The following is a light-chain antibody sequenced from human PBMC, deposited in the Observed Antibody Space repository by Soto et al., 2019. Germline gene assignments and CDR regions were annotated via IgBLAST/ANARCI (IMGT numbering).Light chain of an antibody. CDR3: QQYNSYSPWT. CDR2: DAS. CDR1: QSISIW. J-gene: IGKJ1*01. Sequence: DIQMTQSPSTLSASVGDRVTITCRASQSISIWLAWYQQKPGKAPKLLIYDASSLGSGVPSRCSGSGSGTECILPIISLQPGDFATYYCQQYNSYSPWTFGQGTKVEIK. V-gene: IGKV1-5*01.